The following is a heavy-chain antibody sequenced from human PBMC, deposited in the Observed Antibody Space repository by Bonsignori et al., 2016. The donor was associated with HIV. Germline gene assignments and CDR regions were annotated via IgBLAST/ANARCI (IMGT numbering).Heavy chain of an antibody. CDR3: SAKGY. D-gene: IGHD4/OR15-4a*01. CDR1: GFTFSSAW. CDR2: ITNSGTI. V-gene: IGHV3-15*01. J-gene: IGHJ4*02. Sequence: EVQLVGSGGGLVKPGGSLRLSCAASGFTFSSAWMTWVRQAPGKGLEWVARITNSGTIDYAADVKGRFSMSRDDSKSTVYLQMNSLETPDTAVYYCSAKGYWGQGTLVTVSS.